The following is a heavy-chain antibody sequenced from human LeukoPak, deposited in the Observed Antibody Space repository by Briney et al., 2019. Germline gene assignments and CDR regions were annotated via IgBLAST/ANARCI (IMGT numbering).Heavy chain of an antibody. CDR1: GGSISSSSYY. J-gene: IGHJ5*02. D-gene: IGHD2-2*01. V-gene: IGHV4-39*01. CDR3: AAAASWFDP. CDR2: IYYSGST. Sequence: KPSETLSLTCTVSGGSISSSSYYWVWIRQPPGKGLEWIGSIYYSGSTYYNPSLKIRVTISVYTSKNQFPLKLSSVTAADAAVYYCAAAASWFDPWGQGTLVTVSS.